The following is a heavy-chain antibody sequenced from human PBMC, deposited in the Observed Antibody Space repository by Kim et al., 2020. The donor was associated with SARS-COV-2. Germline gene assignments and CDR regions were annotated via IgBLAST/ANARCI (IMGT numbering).Heavy chain of an antibody. Sequence: GGSLRLSCAASGFSFSSSSMTWVRQAPGKGPEWVAAISDSGGNTYYADSVKGLFTVSRDNSKNTLYLQLNRLKAEDTALYYCAKENPNLGRVSAIDYWGQGTLVTVSS. D-gene: IGHD3-10*01. J-gene: IGHJ4*02. CDR1: GFSFSSSS. V-gene: IGHV3-23*01. CDR2: ISDSGGNT. CDR3: AKENPNLGRVSAIDY.